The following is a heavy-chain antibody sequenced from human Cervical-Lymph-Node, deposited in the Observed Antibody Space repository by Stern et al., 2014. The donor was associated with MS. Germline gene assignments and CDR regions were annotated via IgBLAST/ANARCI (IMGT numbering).Heavy chain of an antibody. CDR3: AREGEYCSGSRCYPFLDY. V-gene: IGHV4-59*01. CDR2: IYHTGSV. Sequence: QLQLQESGPGLVKPSETLSLTCTVSGGSLRSYYWNWIRQAPGKGLEWLGFIYHTGSVNYNPSLSSRVAMSVDTSKNQFSLTVSSVTAADTAVYYCAREGEYCSGSRCYPFLDYWGRGTLVTVSS. J-gene: IGHJ4*02. CDR1: GGSLRSYY. D-gene: IGHD2-15*01.